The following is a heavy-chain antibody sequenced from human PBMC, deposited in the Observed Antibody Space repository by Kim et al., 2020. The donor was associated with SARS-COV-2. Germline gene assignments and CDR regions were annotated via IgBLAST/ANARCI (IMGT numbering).Heavy chain of an antibody. CDR1: GFTFSSYA. Sequence: GGSLRLSCAASGFTFSSYAMSWVRQAPGKGLEWVSAISGSGGSTYYADSVKGRFTISRDNSKNTLYLQMNSLRAEDTAVYYCANLDPYVYNWNYDYWGQGTLVTVSS. CDR2: ISGSGGST. J-gene: IGHJ4*02. D-gene: IGHD1-7*01. V-gene: IGHV3-23*01. CDR3: ANLDPYVYNWNYDY.